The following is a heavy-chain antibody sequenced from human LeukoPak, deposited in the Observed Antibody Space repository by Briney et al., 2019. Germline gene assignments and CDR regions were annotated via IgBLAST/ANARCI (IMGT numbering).Heavy chain of an antibody. CDR3: ARVAGYCSGGSCYSGLDY. V-gene: IGHV4-31*03. CDR2: IYYSGST. J-gene: IGHJ4*02. Sequence: EASETLSLTCTVSGGSISSGGYSWSWIRQHPGKGLEWIGYIYYSGSTYYNPSLKSRVTISVDTSKNQFSLKLGSVTAADTAVYYCARVAGYCSGGSCYSGLDYWGQGTLVTVSS. D-gene: IGHD2-15*01. CDR1: GGSISSGGYS.